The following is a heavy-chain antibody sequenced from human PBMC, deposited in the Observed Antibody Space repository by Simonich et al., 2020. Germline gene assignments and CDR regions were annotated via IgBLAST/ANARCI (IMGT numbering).Heavy chain of an antibody. V-gene: IGHV1-2*06. CDR1: GYTFTGSY. CDR3: ARELKGVPVGWGSQIDI. J-gene: IGHJ3*02. D-gene: IGHD6-19*01. Sequence: QVQLVQSGAEVKKPGASVKVSCKASGYTFTGSYMNWVRQAPGQGLEGRGRINPNSGGTNYAQKFQGRVTMTRDTSISTAYMELSRLRSDDTAVYYCARELKGVPVGWGSQIDIWGQGTMVTVSS. CDR2: INPNSGGT.